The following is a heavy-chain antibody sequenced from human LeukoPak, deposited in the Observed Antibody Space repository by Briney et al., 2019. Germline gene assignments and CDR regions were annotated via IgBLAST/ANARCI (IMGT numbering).Heavy chain of an antibody. CDR2: IYYSGST. CDR3: ARLPYHVFGQAAAGPFDY. J-gene: IGHJ4*02. Sequence: KASETLSLTCTVSGGSISSYYWSWIRQPPGKGLEWIGYIYYSGSTNYNPSLKSRVTISVDTSKNQFSLKLSSVTAADTAVYYCARLPYHVFGQAAAGPFDYWGQGTLVTVSS. CDR1: GGSISSYY. V-gene: IGHV4-59*08. D-gene: IGHD6-13*01.